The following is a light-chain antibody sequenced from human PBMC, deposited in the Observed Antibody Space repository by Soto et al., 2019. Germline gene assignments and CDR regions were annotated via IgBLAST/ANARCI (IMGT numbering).Light chain of an antibody. CDR1: QSFNNW. CDR2: KAS. CDR3: QQYNSWT. J-gene: IGKJ1*01. V-gene: IGKV1-5*03. Sequence: DLQMTQSPSTLSASVGDRVTITCRASQSFNNWLAWYQQKPGKAPKLLIYKASNLESGVPSRFSGSGSGTEFTLTISSLQPDDFGTYYCQQYNSWTFGQGTKVEIK.